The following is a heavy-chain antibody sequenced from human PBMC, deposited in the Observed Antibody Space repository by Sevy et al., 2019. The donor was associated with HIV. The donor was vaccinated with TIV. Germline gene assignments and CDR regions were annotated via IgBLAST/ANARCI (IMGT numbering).Heavy chain of an antibody. V-gene: IGHV3-21*01. D-gene: IGHD6-13*01. CDR3: AREPGIAAAGTNYYYYYMDV. CDR1: GFTFSSYS. J-gene: IGHJ6*03. Sequence: GGSLRLSCAASGFTFSSYSMNWVRQAPGKGLEWVSSISSSSSYIYYADSVKGRFTISRDNAKNSLYLQMNSLRAEDTAVYYCAREPGIAAAGTNYYYYYMDVWGKGTTVTVSS. CDR2: ISSSSSYI.